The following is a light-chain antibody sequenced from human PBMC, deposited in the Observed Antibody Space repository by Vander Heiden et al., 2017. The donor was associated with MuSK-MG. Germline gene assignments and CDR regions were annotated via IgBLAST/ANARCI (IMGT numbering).Light chain of an antibody. CDR2: GAS. CDR3: QQYDKWIT. CDR1: QSVSSS. V-gene: IGKV3-15*01. J-gene: IGKJ5*01. Sequence: EIVMTQSPATLSVSPGERATLSCRASQSVSSSLAWYQQKPGQAPRLLIDGASTRATGIPARFSGSGSGTEFTLTITSLQSEDAALYYCQQYDKWITFGQGTRLEIK.